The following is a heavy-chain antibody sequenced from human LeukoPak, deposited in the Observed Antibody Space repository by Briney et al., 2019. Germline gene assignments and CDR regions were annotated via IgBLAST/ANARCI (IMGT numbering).Heavy chain of an antibody. D-gene: IGHD1-26*01. CDR3: VKDLGRYRNNCFDY. CDR1: GFTFRSYG. CDR2: IWYDGSNK. V-gene: IGHV3-33*06. Sequence: PGGSLRLSCAASGFTFRSYGMHWVRQAPGKGLQWVAVIWYDGSNKYYADSVKGRFTISRDNSKNTLSLQMNSLRAEDTAVYYCVKDLGRYRNNCFDYWGQGTLVTVSS. J-gene: IGHJ4*02.